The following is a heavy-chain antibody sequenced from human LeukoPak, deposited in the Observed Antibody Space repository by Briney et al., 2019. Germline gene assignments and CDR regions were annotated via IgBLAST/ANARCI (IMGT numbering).Heavy chain of an antibody. V-gene: IGHV4-59*12. J-gene: IGHJ5*02. Sequence: SETLSLTCTVSGGSISSYYWSWIRQPPGKGLEWIGYIYYSGSTNYNPSLKSRVTISVDRSKNQFSLKLSSVTAADTAVYYCARVGYYDFWSGYGNWFDPWGQGTLVTVSS. CDR2: IYYSGST. CDR3: ARVGYYDFWSGYGNWFDP. CDR1: GGSISSYY. D-gene: IGHD3-3*01.